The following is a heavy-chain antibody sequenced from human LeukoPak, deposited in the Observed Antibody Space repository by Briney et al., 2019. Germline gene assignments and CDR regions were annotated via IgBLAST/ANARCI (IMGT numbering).Heavy chain of an antibody. CDR1: GGSISSYY. J-gene: IGHJ6*02. D-gene: IGHD4-11*01. Sequence: SETLSLTCTVSGGSISSYYWSWIRQPPGKGLEWIGYIYYSGSTNYNPSLKSRVTISVDTSKNQFFLKLSSVTAADTAVYYCAGASTTVTLDVWGQGTTVTVSS. CDR2: IYYSGST. V-gene: IGHV4-59*01. CDR3: AGASTTVTLDV.